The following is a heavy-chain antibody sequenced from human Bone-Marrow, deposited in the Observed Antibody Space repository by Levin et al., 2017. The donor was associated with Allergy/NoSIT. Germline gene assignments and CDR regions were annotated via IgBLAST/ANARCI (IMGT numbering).Heavy chain of an antibody. CDR1: GFSFSNYA. CDR2: ISGSSTYT. D-gene: IGHD2-15*01. V-gene: IGHV3-23*01. J-gene: IGHJ4*02. Sequence: GESLKISCETSGFSFSNYAMSWVRQAPGKGLEWVSAISGSSTYTFYADSVKGRFTVSRDSSETTLYLQMNSLRVEDTAIYYCVRIATWRTYYSDTSGDDWGQGALVTVSS. CDR3: VRIATWRTYYSDTSGDD.